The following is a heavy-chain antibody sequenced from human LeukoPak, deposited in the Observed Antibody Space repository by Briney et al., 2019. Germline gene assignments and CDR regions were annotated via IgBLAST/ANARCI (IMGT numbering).Heavy chain of an antibody. V-gene: IGHV3-48*03. CDR3: ARVSSSSWYYYYYYMDV. Sequence: GGSLRLSRAASGFTFSSYEMNWVRQAPGKGLEWVSYISSSGSTIYYADSVKGRFTISRDNAKNSLYLQMNSLRAEDTALYYCARVSSSSWYYYYYYMDVWGKGTTVTVSS. D-gene: IGHD6-13*01. J-gene: IGHJ6*03. CDR2: ISSSGSTI. CDR1: GFTFSSYE.